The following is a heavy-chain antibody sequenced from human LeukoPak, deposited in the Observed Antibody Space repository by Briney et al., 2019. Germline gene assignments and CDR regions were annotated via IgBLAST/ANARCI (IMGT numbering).Heavy chain of an antibody. D-gene: IGHD6-13*01. V-gene: IGHV1-69*05. CDR2: IIPIFGTA. CDR3: ARIHGYQYYFDY. CDR1: GGTFSSYA. Sequence: SVKVSCKASGGTFSSYAISWVRQAPGQGREWMGGIIPIFGTANYAQKFQGRVTITTDESTSTAYMELSSLRSEDTAVYYCARIHGYQYYFDYWGQGTLVTVSS. J-gene: IGHJ4*02.